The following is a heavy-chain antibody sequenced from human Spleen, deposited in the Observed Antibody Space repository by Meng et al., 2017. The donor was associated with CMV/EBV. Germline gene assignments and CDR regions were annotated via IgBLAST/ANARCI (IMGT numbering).Heavy chain of an antibody. CDR1: GFTFSDHF. J-gene: IGHJ4*02. CDR2: ISSGGATK. D-gene: IGHD3-3*01. CDR3: VKSVAGVGVVNCFDH. V-gene: IGHV3-11*01. Sequence: GESLKISCSASGFTFSDHFMAWIRQAPGKGMEWVSYISSGGATKYYADSVKGRMTVSRDNSRNTLYVQMNSLRGEDTALYYCVKSVAGVGVVNCFDHWGQGTLVTVSS.